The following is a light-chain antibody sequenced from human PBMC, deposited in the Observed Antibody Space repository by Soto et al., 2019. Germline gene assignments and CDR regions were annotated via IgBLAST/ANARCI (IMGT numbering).Light chain of an antibody. Sequence: EIVLTQSPATLSLSPGERATLSCRASQSVSRFLAWYQQKPGRAPRLLIYDASNRATGIPARFSGSGSGTDFTLTISSLEAEDFAVHYCQQRSSWPRLTFGGGTKVEI. J-gene: IGKJ4*01. V-gene: IGKV3-11*01. CDR3: QQRSSWPRLT. CDR1: QSVSRF. CDR2: DAS.